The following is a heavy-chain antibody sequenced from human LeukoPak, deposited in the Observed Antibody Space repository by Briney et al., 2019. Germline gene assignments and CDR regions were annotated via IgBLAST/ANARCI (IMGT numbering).Heavy chain of an antibody. CDR3: VKDRNSGSYLEYYFDY. Sequence: TGGSLRLSCAASGFTFSDYYMSWIRQAPGKGLEWVSYISFSGSPTQYADSVKGRFTISRDNAKNTLYLQMNSLRAEDTAVYYCVKDRNSGSYLEYYFDYWGQGTLVTVSS. V-gene: IGHV3-11*01. D-gene: IGHD1-26*01. CDR2: ISFSGSPT. J-gene: IGHJ4*02. CDR1: GFTFSDYY.